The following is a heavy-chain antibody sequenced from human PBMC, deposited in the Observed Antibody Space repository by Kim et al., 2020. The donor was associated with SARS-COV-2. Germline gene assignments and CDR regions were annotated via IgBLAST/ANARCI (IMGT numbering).Heavy chain of an antibody. CDR1: GFTFGDYA. J-gene: IGHJ4*02. D-gene: IGHD1-1*01. CDR2: ISWNSGSI. CDR3: AKAHGAAGTEEGYYFDY. V-gene: IGHV3-9*01. Sequence: GGSLRLSCAASGFTFGDYAMHWVRQAPGKGLEWVSGISWNSGSIGYADSVKGRFTISRDNAKNSLYLQMNSLRAEDTALYYCAKAHGAAGTEEGYYFDYRGQGTLVTVSS.